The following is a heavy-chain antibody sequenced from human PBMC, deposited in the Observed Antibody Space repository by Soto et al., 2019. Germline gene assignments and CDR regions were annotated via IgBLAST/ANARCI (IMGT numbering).Heavy chain of an antibody. V-gene: IGHV1-69*01. CDR3: AREGQGRARNRGYYYYGMDV. J-gene: IGHJ6*02. Sequence: QVQLVQSGAEVKKPGSSVKVSCKASGGTFSSYAISWVRQAPGQGLEWMGGIIPIFGTANYAQKFQGRVTITADESTSTAYMEVSSLRSADTAVYYCAREGQGRARNRGYYYYGMDVWGQGTTVTVSS. CDR2: IIPIFGTA. D-gene: IGHD1-1*01. CDR1: GGTFSSYA.